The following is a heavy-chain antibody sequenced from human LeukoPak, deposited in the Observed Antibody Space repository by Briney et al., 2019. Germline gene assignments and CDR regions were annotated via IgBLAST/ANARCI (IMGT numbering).Heavy chain of an antibody. J-gene: IGHJ4*02. D-gene: IGHD5-18*01. CDR3: ARGRTYSYGPSAY. CDR1: GFTVSSNY. CDR2: ISYSTSSI. V-gene: IGHV3-48*01. Sequence: GGSLRLSCAASGFTVSSNYMSWVRQAPGKGLEWVSFISYSTSSIYYADSVKGRFTISRDNAKNSLYLQMNSLRAEDTAVYYCARGRTYSYGPSAYWGQGTLVTVSS.